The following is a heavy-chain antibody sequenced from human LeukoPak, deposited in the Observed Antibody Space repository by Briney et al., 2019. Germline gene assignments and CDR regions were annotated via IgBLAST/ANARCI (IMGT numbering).Heavy chain of an antibody. CDR2: ISGSGGST. CDR1: GFTFSSYA. J-gene: IGHJ4*02. CDR3: ANLLVATITGVRPVDY. Sequence: PGGSLRLSCAASGFTFSSYAMSWVRQAPGKGLEWVSAISGSGGSTYYADSVKGRFTISRDNSKNTLYLQMNSLRAEDTAVYYCANLLVATITGVRPVDYWGQGTLVTVSS. D-gene: IGHD5-12*01. V-gene: IGHV3-23*01.